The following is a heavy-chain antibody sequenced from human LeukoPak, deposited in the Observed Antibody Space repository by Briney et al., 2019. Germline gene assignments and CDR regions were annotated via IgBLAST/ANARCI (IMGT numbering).Heavy chain of an antibody. CDR1: GGSFSGYY. CDR2: INHSGST. Sequence: SETLSLTCAVYGGSFSGYYWSWIRQPPGKGLEWIGEINHSGSTNYNPSLKSRVTISIDTSKNQFSLKLSSVTAADTAVYYCARRAMVRGYFDYWGQGTLVTVSS. J-gene: IGHJ4*02. V-gene: IGHV4-34*01. CDR3: ARRAMVRGYFDY. D-gene: IGHD3-10*01.